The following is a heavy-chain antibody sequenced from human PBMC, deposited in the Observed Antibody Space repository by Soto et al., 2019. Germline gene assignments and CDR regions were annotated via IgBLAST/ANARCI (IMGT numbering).Heavy chain of an antibody. Sequence: GGSLRLSCAASGFTFTGYSMSWVRQAPGKGLEWVSAIVGSGGSTYYADSVKGRFTISRDNSKNTLFLQMNNLRAEDTAVYYCARSHIVVVPAAMDYWGQGTLVTVSS. CDR1: GFTFTGYS. CDR3: ARSHIVVVPAAMDY. CDR2: IVGSGGST. D-gene: IGHD2-2*01. V-gene: IGHV3-23*01. J-gene: IGHJ4*02.